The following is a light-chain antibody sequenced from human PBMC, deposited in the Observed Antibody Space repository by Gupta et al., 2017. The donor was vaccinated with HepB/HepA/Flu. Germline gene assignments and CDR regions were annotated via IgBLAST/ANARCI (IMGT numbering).Light chain of an antibody. V-gene: IGLV1-40*01. J-gene: IGLJ3*02. CDR1: SSNTGAGYG. CDR2: TND. CDR3: QSFDSGLTGPL. Sequence: QSVLTPPPSVAGAPGSTVTISCTGLSSNTGAGYGVHWYQKLPGTAPRLLIYTNDQRPSGVPDRFSASKSGTSASMTITGLQAEDEADYYCQSFDSGLTGPLFGGGTKLTVL.